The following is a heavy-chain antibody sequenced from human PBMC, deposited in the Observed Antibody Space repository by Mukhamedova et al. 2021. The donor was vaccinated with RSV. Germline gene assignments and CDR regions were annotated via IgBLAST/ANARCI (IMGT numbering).Heavy chain of an antibody. J-gene: IGHJ5*02. CDR2: HSGST. Sequence: HSGSTNYNPSIKSRVTISVDTSKNQFSLKLSSVTAADTAVYYCARGRSRFDPWGQGTLVTVSS. V-gene: IGHV4-34*01. CDR3: ARGRSRFDP.